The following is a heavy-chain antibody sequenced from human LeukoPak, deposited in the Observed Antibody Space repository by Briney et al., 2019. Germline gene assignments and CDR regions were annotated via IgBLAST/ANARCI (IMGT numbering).Heavy chain of an antibody. CDR1: XFTFXXXX. D-gene: IGHD4/OR15-4a*01. Sequence: XAXXFTFXXXXLTWXXXTPGXXLXXXXXICGDGVSPYYADSVRGRFTISRDNSKNTLYLQMNSLRVEDTAVYFCARDPGAFPYFFDCWGQGTLVTVSS. CDR3: ARDPGAFPYFFDC. CDR2: ICGDGVSP. J-gene: IGHJ4*02. V-gene: IGHV3-23*01.